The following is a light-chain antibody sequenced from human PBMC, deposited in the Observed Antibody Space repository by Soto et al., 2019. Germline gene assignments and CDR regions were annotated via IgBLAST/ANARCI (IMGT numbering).Light chain of an antibody. J-gene: IGLJ2*01. CDR1: SSNIGSNT. Sequence: VLTQPPSASGTPGQRVTISCSGSSSNIGSNTVNWYQQLPGTAPKLLIYSNNQRPSGVPDRFSGSKSGTSASLAISGLQSEDEADYYCAAWDDSLNGGVFGGGTQLTVL. V-gene: IGLV1-44*01. CDR3: AAWDDSLNGGV. CDR2: SNN.